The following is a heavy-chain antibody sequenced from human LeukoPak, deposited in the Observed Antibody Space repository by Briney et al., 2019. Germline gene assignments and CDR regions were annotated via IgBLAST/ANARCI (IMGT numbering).Heavy chain of an antibody. D-gene: IGHD2-15*01. J-gene: IGHJ4*02. V-gene: IGHV4-34*01. CDR3: ARGSQSLGYCSGGSCRAKMFDY. CDR2: INHSGST. CDR1: GGSFSGYY. Sequence: SETLSLTCAVYGGSFSGYYWSWIRQPPGKGLEWIGEINHSGSTNYNPSLKSRVTISVDTSKNQFSLKLSSVTAADTAVYYCARGSQSLGYCSGGSCRAKMFDYWGQGTLVTVSS.